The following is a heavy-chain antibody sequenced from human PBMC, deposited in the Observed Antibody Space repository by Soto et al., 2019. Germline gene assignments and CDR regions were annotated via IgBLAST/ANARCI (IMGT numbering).Heavy chain of an antibody. Sequence: GGSLRLSCGASGFNFNNFGMNWFRQAPGKGLEWVSSIRTSSSYIYYAESVKGRFTISRDNAKKSLYLEMNRLGVEDTAVYYYARDRAPFCGGDCGLVDVWGQGTSVTVSS. V-gene: IGHV3-21*01. CDR2: IRTSSSYI. CDR3: ARDRAPFCGGDCGLVDV. D-gene: IGHD2-21*02. J-gene: IGHJ6*02. CDR1: GFNFNNFG.